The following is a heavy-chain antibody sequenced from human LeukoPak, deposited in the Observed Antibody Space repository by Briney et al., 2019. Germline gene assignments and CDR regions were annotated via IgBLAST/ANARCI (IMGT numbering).Heavy chain of an antibody. CDR2: INPNDATT. CDR1: VYTLTSYY. V-gene: IGHV1-46*01. CDR3: ARVDCSGGSCYRFDY. J-gene: IGHJ4*02. D-gene: IGHD2-15*01. Sequence: GASVKVSCKASVYTLTSYYMQWVRQAPGQGLEWMGIINPNDATTSSARKFQGRVTMTRDTSTSTVYMELRSLTSEDTAVYYCARVDCSGGSCYRFDYWGQGTLVTVSP.